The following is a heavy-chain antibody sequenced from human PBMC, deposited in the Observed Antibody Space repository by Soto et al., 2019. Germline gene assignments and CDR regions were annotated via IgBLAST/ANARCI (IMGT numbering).Heavy chain of an antibody. V-gene: IGHV4-30-4*01. CDR2: IYYSGST. Sequence: QVQLQESGPGLVKPSQTLSLTCTVSGGSISSGDYYWSWIRQPPGKGLEWIGYIYYSGSTYYNPSLKSRVTISVDTSKNQFSLKLSSVTAADTAVYYCARDTYYYDSSGYYSSYNWFDPWGQGTLVTVSS. D-gene: IGHD3-22*01. J-gene: IGHJ5*02. CDR1: GGSISSGDYY. CDR3: ARDTYYYDSSGYYSSYNWFDP.